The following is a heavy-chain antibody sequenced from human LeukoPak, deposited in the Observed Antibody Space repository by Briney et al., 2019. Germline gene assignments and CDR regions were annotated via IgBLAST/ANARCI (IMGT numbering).Heavy chain of an antibody. D-gene: IGHD4-23*01. CDR3: ARGPADYGGNTSEFDY. CDR2: IIPILGIA. Sequence: VASVKVSCKASGGTFSSYAISWVRQAPGQGREWMGRIIPILGIANYAQKFQGRVTITADKSTSTAYMELSSLRSEDTAVYYCARGPADYGGNTSEFDYWGQGTLVTVSS. CDR1: GGTFSSYA. V-gene: IGHV1-69*04. J-gene: IGHJ4*02.